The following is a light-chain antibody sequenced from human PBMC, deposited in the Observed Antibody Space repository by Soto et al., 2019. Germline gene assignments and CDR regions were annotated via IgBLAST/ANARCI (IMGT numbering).Light chain of an antibody. V-gene: IGKV3-11*01. CDR1: QSVSSY. J-gene: IGKJ4*01. Sequence: EIVLTQSPATLSLSPGERATLSCRASQSVSSYLAWYQQKPGQAPRLLIYDASNRATGVPARFSGSGSGTYLTLTISSLEPEDFAVYYCQQRSNWPLTFGGGTKVEIK. CDR3: QQRSNWPLT. CDR2: DAS.